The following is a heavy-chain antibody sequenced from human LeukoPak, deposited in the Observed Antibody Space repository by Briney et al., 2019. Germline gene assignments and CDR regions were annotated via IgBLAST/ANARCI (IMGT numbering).Heavy chain of an antibody. J-gene: IGHJ4*02. Sequence: PSETLSLTCTVSGAYFTNYYWSFIRQPPGKGLEWIGFSSYNGNTNYNPSLKSRVTISVDMSKNQFSLRLKSVTAADTAVYYCARVDSSSTFDYWGQGTLVTVSS. D-gene: IGHD6-6*01. CDR3: ARVDSSSTFDY. CDR1: GAYFTNYY. CDR2: SSYNGNT. V-gene: IGHV4-59*01.